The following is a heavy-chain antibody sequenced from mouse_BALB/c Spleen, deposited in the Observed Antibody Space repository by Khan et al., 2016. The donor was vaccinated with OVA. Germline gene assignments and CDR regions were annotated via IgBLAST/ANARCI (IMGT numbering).Heavy chain of an antibody. CDR2: INTETGEP. CDR1: GYTFTDYS. J-gene: IGHJ3*01. Sequence: QVQLVQSGPELKKPGETVNISCKASGYTFTDYSMHWVKQAPGKGLKWMGWINTETGEPTYAEDFKGRFDFSLANSASTVYLQINNRTNEDTATYFCASMTYWGQGTLVTGSA. CDR3: ASMTY. D-gene: IGHD2-3*01. V-gene: IGHV9-2-1*01.